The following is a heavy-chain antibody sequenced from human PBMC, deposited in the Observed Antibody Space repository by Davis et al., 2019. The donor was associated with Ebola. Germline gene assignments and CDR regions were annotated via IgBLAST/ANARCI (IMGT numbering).Heavy chain of an antibody. CDR3: ARDGAYGEKLGYYFYDVDV. V-gene: IGHV4-31*11. J-gene: IGHJ6*02. Sequence: LRLSCAVSGGSISSGGYYWSWIRQHPGKGLEWIGSISYSGRTSYNPSLESRVTISLDTSKNQFSLELSSVTAADTAMYYCARDGAYGEKLGYYFYDVDVWGQGTTVTVSS. D-gene: IGHD4-17*01. CDR1: GGSISSGGYY. CDR2: ISYSGRT.